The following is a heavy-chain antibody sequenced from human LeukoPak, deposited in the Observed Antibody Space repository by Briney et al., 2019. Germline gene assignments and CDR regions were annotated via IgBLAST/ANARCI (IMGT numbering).Heavy chain of an antibody. CDR2: ISSSSSTI. CDR3: ARDLGIDYGSVDN. Sequence: QPGGSLRLSCVASGFTLSNYAMHWVRQAPGKGLEWVSYISSSSSTIYYADSVKGRFTISRDNAKNSLYLQMNSLRAEDTAVYYCARDLGIDYGSVDNWGQGTLVTVSS. CDR1: GFTLSNYA. V-gene: IGHV3-48*04. D-gene: IGHD3-10*01. J-gene: IGHJ4*02.